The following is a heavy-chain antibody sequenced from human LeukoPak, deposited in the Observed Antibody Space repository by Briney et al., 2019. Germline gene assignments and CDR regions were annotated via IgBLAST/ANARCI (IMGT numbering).Heavy chain of an antibody. CDR2: ISSSSSYI. Sequence: GGSLRLSCAASGFTFSSYSMNWVRQAPGRGLEWVSSISSSSSYIYYADSVKGRFTISRDNAKNSLYLQMNSLRAEDTALYYCAKDLYGDYGAFDIWGQGTMVTVSS. CDR3: AKDLYGDYGAFDI. D-gene: IGHD4-17*01. J-gene: IGHJ3*02. CDR1: GFTFSSYS. V-gene: IGHV3-21*04.